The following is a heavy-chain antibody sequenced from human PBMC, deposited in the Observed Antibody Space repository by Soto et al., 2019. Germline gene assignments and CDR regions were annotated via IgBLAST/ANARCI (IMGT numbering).Heavy chain of an antibody. V-gene: IGHV3-20*04. J-gene: IGHJ4*02. D-gene: IGHD3-10*01. CDR1: GFTFDDYG. CDR2: INWNGGST. CDR3: ARGVTMVRGVIHTPYFDY. Sequence: TGGSMRLSCAASGFTFDDYGMSWVRQAPGKGLEWVSGINWNGGSTGCADSVKGRFTISRDNAKNTLYLQMNSLRAEDTAVYYCARGVTMVRGVIHTPYFDYWGQGTLVTVS.